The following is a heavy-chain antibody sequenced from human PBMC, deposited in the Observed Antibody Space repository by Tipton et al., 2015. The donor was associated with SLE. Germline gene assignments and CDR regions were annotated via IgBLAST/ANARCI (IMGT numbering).Heavy chain of an antibody. CDR3: ARVAAAVPGWFDP. V-gene: IGHV4-38-2*02. CDR2: IYHSGST. Sequence: LRLSCTVSGYSISSGYYWGWIRQPPGKGLEWIGSIYHSGSTYYNPSLKSRVTISVDTSKNQFSLKLSSVTAADTAVYYCARVAAAVPGWFDPWGQGTLVTVSS. CDR1: GYSISSGYY. J-gene: IGHJ5*02. D-gene: IGHD6-13*01.